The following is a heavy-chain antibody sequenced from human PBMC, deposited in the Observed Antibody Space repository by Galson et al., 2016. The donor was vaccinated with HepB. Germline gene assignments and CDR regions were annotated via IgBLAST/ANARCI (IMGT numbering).Heavy chain of an antibody. CDR3: GRGYYGMDV. J-gene: IGHJ6*02. V-gene: IGHV1-2*02. Sequence: SVKVSCKASGYTFTGRYIYWVRQAPGQGLEWMGWVNPKNGSTYYKQKFQGRVTMTRDTSINTAYMELSRLTSDDTAVYLCGRGYYGMDVWGQGTTVTVSS. CDR2: VNPKNGST. CDR1: GYTFTGRY.